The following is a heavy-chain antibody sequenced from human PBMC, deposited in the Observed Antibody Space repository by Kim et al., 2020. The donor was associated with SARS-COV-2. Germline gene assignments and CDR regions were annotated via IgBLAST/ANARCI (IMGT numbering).Heavy chain of an antibody. CDR2: ISAYNGNT. J-gene: IGHJ6*02. Sequence: ASVKVSCKASGYTFTSYGISWVRQAPGQGLEWMGWISAYNGNTNYAQKLQGRVTMTTDTSTSTAYMELRSLRSDDTAVYYCARAPDSRRFLEWLSQSNYGMDVWGQGTTVTVSS. D-gene: IGHD3-3*01. CDR1: GYTFTSYG. CDR3: ARAPDSRRFLEWLSQSNYGMDV. V-gene: IGHV1-18*04.